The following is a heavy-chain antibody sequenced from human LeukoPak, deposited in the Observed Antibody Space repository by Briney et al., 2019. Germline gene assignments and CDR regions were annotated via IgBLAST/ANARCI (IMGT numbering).Heavy chain of an antibody. CDR1: GFTFSSYA. CDR2: ISGSGGST. CDR3: AKGPESSASDSMYYYYYMDV. Sequence: QPGGSLRRSCAASGFTFSSYAMSWVRQAPGKGLEWVSAISGSGGSTYYADSVKGRFTISRDNSKNTLYLQMNSLRAEDTAVYYCAKGPESSASDSMYYYYYMDVCGKGTTVTVSS. J-gene: IGHJ6*03. V-gene: IGHV3-23*01. D-gene: IGHD3-16*02.